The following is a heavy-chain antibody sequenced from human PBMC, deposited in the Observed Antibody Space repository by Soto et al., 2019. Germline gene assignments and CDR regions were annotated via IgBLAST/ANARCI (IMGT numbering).Heavy chain of an antibody. CDR1: GFTFSSYA. V-gene: IGHV3-23*01. CDR3: ASATNRDIVLMVYANY. J-gene: IGHJ4*02. Sequence: GVSLRLSCAASGFTFSSYAMSWVRQAPGKGLEWVSAISGSGGSTYYADSVKGRFTISRDNSKNTLYLQMNSLRAEDTAVYYCASATNRDIVLMVYANYWGQGTLVTVSS. CDR2: ISGSGGST. D-gene: IGHD2-8*01.